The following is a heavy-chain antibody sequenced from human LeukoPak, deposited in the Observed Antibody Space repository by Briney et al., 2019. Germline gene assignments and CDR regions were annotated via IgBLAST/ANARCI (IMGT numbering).Heavy chain of an antibody. CDR1: GFTFSSYG. J-gene: IGHJ4*02. CDR2: IWYDGSNK. CDR3: ARDTQWELPFDY. D-gene: IGHD1-26*01. Sequence: PGGSLGLSCAASGFTFSSYGMHWVRQAPGKGLEWVAVIWYDGSNKYYADSVKGRFTISRDNSKNTLYLQMNSLRAEDTAVYYCARDTQWELPFDYWGQGTLVTVSS. V-gene: IGHV3-33*01.